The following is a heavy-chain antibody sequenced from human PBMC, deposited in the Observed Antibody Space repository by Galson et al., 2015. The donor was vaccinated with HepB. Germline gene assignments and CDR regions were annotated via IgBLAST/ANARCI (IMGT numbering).Heavy chain of an antibody. Sequence: SLRLSCAASGFTFSSYGMHWVRQAPGKGLEWVAVIWYDGSNKYYADSVKGRFTISRDNSKNTLYLQMNSLRAEDTAVYYCARDPHCSSTSCYNSFDYWGQGTLVTVSS. CDR3: ARDPHCSSTSCYNSFDY. CDR1: GFTFSSYG. V-gene: IGHV3-33*01. D-gene: IGHD2-2*01. J-gene: IGHJ4*02. CDR2: IWYDGSNK.